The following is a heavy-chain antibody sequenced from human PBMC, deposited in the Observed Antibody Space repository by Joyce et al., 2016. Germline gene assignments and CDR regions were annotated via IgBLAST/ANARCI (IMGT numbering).Heavy chain of an antibody. CDR1: GGSINGSGYY. CDR3: ARLGAFYDFWSGIDY. CDR2: FYNTGST. J-gene: IGHJ4*02. Sequence: QLQLQESGPGLVKPSETLSLMCTVSGGSINGSGYYWGWIRQPPGMGLEWIGSFYNTGSTYYNSSLKSRVTLSVETSKNQFSLGLSSVTAADTAVYYCARLGAFYDFWSGIDYWGQGTLVTVSS. V-gene: IGHV4-39*01. D-gene: IGHD3-3*01.